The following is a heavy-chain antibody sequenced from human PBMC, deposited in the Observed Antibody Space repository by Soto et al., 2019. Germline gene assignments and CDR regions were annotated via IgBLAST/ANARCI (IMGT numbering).Heavy chain of an antibody. D-gene: IGHD3-10*01. Sequence: QVQLVQSGAEVKKPGASVKVSCKASGYTFTSYDINWVRQAPGQGLEWMGWISSYNDNANYVQKLQGRVTMTTDTXXRKAYMELRSLSSDATAVYYCASRGLSSYYHGLDVWGQGTTVTVSS. CDR1: GYTFTSYD. J-gene: IGHJ6*02. CDR2: ISSYNDNA. V-gene: IGHV1-18*01. CDR3: ASRGLSSYYHGLDV.